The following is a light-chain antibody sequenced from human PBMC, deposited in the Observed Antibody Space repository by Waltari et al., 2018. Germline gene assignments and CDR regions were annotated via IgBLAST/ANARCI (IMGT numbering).Light chain of an antibody. J-gene: IGKJ4*01. CDR3: QQYNSYLT. Sequence: DIQMTQSPSTLSASVGDRVTITCRASQRISSWLAWYQQKPGKAPKLLIYKASSLESGVPSRFSGSGSGTEFTLTISSLQPDDFATYYCQQYNSYLTFGGGTKVEIK. CDR2: KAS. CDR1: QRISSW. V-gene: IGKV1-5*03.